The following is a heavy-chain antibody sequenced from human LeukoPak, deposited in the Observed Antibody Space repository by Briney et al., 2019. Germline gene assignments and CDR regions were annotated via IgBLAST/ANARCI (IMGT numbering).Heavy chain of an antibody. CDR2: IYYSGST. J-gene: IGHJ5*02. CDR1: GGSISSHY. V-gene: IGHV4-59*11. CDR3: ARGRANFDP. Sequence: SETLSLTCTVSGGSISSHYWSWIRQPPGKGLEWIGYIYYSGSTNCSPSLKSRVTISVDTSRNHFSLKLNSLTAADTAVYYCARGRANFDPWGQGTLVTVSS.